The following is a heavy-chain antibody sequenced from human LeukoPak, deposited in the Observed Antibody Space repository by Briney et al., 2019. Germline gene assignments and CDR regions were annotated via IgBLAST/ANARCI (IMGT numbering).Heavy chain of an antibody. V-gene: IGHV3-48*01. CDR2: ISSSSSTI. CDR3: AKDSGPDSSGYYYAGY. D-gene: IGHD3-22*01. CDR1: GFTFSSYS. J-gene: IGHJ4*02. Sequence: GGSLRLSCAASGFTFSSYSMNWVRQAPGKGLEWVSYISSSSSTIYYADSVKGRFTISRDNAKNSLYLQMNSLRAEDTAVYYCAKDSGPDSSGYYYAGYWGQGTLVTVSS.